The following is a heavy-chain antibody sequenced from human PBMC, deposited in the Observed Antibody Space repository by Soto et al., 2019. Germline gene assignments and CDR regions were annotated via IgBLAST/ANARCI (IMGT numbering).Heavy chain of an antibody. V-gene: IGHV3-48*01. CDR3: ARDDSISPRLGY. Sequence: PGESLKISCAASGFTFSSYNMNWVRQAPGKGLEWLSYISSSSRTVYYADSVKGRFTVSRDNGRNSLYLQMDSLRVDDTAVYYCARDDSISPRLGYWGQGTLVTVSS. J-gene: IGHJ4*02. D-gene: IGHD6-6*01. CDR2: ISSSSRTV. CDR1: GFTFSSYN.